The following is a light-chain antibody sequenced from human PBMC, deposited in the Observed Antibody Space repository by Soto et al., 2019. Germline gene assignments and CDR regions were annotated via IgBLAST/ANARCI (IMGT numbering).Light chain of an antibody. CDR1: QSVSSN. Sequence: EVVMTQSPATLSVSLGDRVTLSCRASQSVSSNLAWYQQKPGQAPSLLIYGAFTRATGIPARFSGTGSGTEFTLTISSLQSEDFALYYCQQYNDWPLTFGQGTKVDIK. V-gene: IGKV3-15*01. CDR2: GAF. CDR3: QQYNDWPLT. J-gene: IGKJ1*01.